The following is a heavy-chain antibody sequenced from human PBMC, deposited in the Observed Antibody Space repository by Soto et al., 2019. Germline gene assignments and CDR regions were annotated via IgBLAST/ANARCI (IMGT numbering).Heavy chain of an antibody. CDR3: AKSRCYTNDCYVPAS. J-gene: IGHJ5*02. V-gene: IGHV3-23*01. Sequence: GGSLRLSCAASGFTFTTYTMSWVRQAPGKGLEWVSVISGSGGRPSYADSVQGRFIISRDNPKSTLYLQMNSLRAEDTAMYYCAKSRCYTNDCYVPASWGQGTLVTVSA. CDR1: GFTFTTYT. CDR2: ISGSGGRP. D-gene: IGHD2-8*01.